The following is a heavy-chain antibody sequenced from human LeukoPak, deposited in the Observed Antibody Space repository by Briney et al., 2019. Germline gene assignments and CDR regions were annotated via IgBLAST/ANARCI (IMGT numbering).Heavy chain of an antibody. D-gene: IGHD3-10*01. CDR2: IYYSGST. CDR3: AREKELDYYGSGSYFWFDP. V-gene: IGHV4-59*01. Sequence: SETLSLTCTVSNYSISSGYYWAWIRPPPGKGLEWIGYIYYSGSTNYNPSLKSRVTIPVDTSKNQFSLKLSSVTAADTAVYYCAREKELDYYGSGSYFWFDPWGQGTLVTVSS. CDR1: NYSISSGYY. J-gene: IGHJ5*02.